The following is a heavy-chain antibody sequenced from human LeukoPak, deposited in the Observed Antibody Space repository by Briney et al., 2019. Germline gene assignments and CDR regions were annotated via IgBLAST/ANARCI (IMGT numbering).Heavy chain of an antibody. V-gene: IGHV4-39*07. CDR1: GGSISSSSYY. D-gene: IGHD3-3*01. CDR3: ARGGSRPINYDFWSGYYLTHYYYYMDV. CDR2: INHSGST. J-gene: IGHJ6*03. Sequence: SETLSLTCTVSGGSISSSSYYWGWIRQPPGKGLEWIGEINHSGSTNYNPSLKSRVTISVDTSKNQFSLKLSSVTAADTAVYYCARGGSRPINYDFWSGYYLTHYYYYMDVWGKGTTVTVSS.